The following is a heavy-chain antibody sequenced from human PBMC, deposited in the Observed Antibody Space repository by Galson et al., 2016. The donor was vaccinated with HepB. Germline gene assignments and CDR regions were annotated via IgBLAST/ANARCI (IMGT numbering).Heavy chain of an antibody. CDR1: GYTFTRYA. V-gene: IGHV1-3*01. D-gene: IGHD2-15*01. J-gene: IGHJ6*02. CDR2: INAGNGNT. CDR3: STNLGYCSGGSCYLSGGMDV. Sequence: SVKVSCKASGYTFTRYAMHWVRQAPGQSLEWMGWINAGNGNTEYSQKFQGGVTITADESTSTAYMELSRLRSEDTAVYYCSTNLGYCSGGSCYLSGGMDVWGQGTTVTVSS.